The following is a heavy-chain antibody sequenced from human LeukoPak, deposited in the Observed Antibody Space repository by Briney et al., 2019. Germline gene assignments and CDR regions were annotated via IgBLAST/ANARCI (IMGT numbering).Heavy chain of an antibody. CDR2: ITGSGSST. Sequence: GRSLRLSCAASGFTFTTYALSWVRQAPGKGLEWVSSITGSGSSTYYADSVKGRFTISRDNSKNTLYLQMNSLRAEDTAVYYCARDLDPSYYYGSGSLSPWGQGTLVTVSS. CDR3: ARDLDPSYYYGSGSLSP. CDR1: GFTFTTYA. J-gene: IGHJ5*02. D-gene: IGHD3-10*01. V-gene: IGHV3-23*01.